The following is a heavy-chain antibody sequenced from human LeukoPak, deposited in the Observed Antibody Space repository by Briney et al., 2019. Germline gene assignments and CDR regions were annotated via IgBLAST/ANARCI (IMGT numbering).Heavy chain of an antibody. CDR1: GFTFSSYW. Sequence: GGSLRLSCAASGFTFSSYWMSWVRQAPGKGLEWVAVISYDGSNKYYADSVKGRFTISRDNAKNSLYLQMNSLRAEDTAVYYCAREILYDFWSGSPFDYWGQGTLVTVSS. CDR3: AREILYDFWSGSPFDY. D-gene: IGHD3-3*01. J-gene: IGHJ4*02. V-gene: IGHV3-30*03. CDR2: ISYDGSNK.